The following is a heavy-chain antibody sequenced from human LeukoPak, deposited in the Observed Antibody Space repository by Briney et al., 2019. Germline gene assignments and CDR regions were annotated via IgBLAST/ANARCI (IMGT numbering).Heavy chain of an antibody. CDR2: IGGSGTVT. J-gene: IGHJ4*02. CDR1: GFTFRTYS. V-gene: IGHV3-48*01. Sequence: PGGSLRLSCAASGFTFRTYSMSWVRQAPGKGLEWISYIGGSGTVTHYADSVKGRFNISRDNANNSVILQMNSLRAEDTAVYYCVKDTGYSSGWYTSWGQGTLVTVSS. D-gene: IGHD6-19*01. CDR3: VKDTGYSSGWYTS.